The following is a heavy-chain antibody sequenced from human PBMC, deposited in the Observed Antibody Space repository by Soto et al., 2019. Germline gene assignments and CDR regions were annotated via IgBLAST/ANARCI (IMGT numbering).Heavy chain of an antibody. D-gene: IGHD3-16*02. CDR2: IIPILGIT. Sequence: SVKVSCKASGGSFSSHAITWVRQAPGQGLEWMGRIIPILGITNYAQKFQGRVTITADKSTSTAYMDLSSLRSEDTAMYYCASGEDDDYRYPNNDGFDIWGQGTKVTVS. V-gene: IGHV1-69*04. J-gene: IGHJ3*02. CDR1: GGSFSSHA. CDR3: ASGEDDDYRYPNNDGFDI.